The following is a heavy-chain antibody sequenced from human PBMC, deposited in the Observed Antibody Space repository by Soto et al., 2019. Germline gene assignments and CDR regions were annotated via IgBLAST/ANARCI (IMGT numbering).Heavy chain of an antibody. Sequence: QVQLVQSGAEVKKPGSSVKVSCKASGGTFSSYTISWVRQAPGQGLEWMGRIIPILGIANYAQKFQGRVTITADKSTSNAYMELSSLRSEDTAVYYCARHYDYGDYWFDPWGQGTLVTVSS. D-gene: IGHD4-17*01. J-gene: IGHJ5*02. V-gene: IGHV1-69*02. CDR1: GGTFSSYT. CDR2: IIPILGIA. CDR3: ARHYDYGDYWFDP.